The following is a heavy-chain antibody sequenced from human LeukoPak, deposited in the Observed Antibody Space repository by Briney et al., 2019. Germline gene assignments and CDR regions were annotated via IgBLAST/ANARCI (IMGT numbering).Heavy chain of an antibody. D-gene: IGHD3-22*01. CDR1: GGSISSYY. J-gene: IGHJ5*02. Sequence: PSETLSLTCTVSGGSISSYYWSWIRQPPGKGLEWIGYIYTSGSTNYNPSLKSRVTISVDTSKNQCSLKLSSVTAADTAVYYCARHGRYYYDSSGYLSGSWFDPWGQGTLVTVSS. CDR3: ARHGRYYYDSSGYLSGSWFDP. CDR2: IYTSGST. V-gene: IGHV4-4*09.